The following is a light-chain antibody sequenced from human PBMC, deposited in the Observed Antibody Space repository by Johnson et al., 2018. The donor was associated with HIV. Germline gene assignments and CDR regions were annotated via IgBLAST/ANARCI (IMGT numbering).Light chain of an antibody. CDR1: SSDMGNYA. J-gene: IGLJ1*01. Sequence: QSVLTQPPSMSAAPGQKVTISCSGSSSDMGNYAVSWYQQLPGTAPKLLIFENNKRPSGVPDRFSASKSGTSASLAIRGLQAEDEADYYCAAWDDSLNGHYVFGTGTKVTVL. V-gene: IGLV1-41*01. CDR2: ENN. CDR3: AAWDDSLNGHYV.